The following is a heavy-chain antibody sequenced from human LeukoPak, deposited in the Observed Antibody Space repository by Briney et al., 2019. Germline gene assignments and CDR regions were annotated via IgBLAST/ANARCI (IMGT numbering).Heavy chain of an antibody. CDR1: GGSISSYY. D-gene: IGHD3-10*01. CDR3: AGYYGSGQWDN. CDR2: TYNSGSS. Sequence: SETLSLTCTVSGGSISSYYWSWIRQPPGKGLEWIGYTYNSGSSSYSPSFKSRVTISTDTPRNQFFLRLTSVTAADTAVYYCAGYYGSGQWDNWGLGTLVTVSS. V-gene: IGHV4-59*12. J-gene: IGHJ4*02.